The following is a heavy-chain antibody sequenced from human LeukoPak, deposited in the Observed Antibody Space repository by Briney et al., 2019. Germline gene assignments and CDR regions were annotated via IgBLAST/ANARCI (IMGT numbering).Heavy chain of an antibody. CDR2: ISGSGGNT. CDR1: GFIFSSSA. J-gene: IGHJ6*03. CDR3: AREHYNDYMDV. Sequence: GVSLRLSCAASGFIFSSSAMNWVRQAPGKGLEWVSAISGSGGNTYYADSVKGRFTISRDNSKNTLYLQMNSLRAEDTAVYYCAREHYNDYMDVWGKGTMVTVS. D-gene: IGHD3-10*01. V-gene: IGHV3-23*01.